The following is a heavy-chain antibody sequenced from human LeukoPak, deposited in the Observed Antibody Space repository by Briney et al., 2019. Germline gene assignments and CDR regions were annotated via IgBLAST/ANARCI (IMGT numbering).Heavy chain of an antibody. Sequence: PGGSLRLSCAVSGFTFSSYEMNWVRQAPGKGLEWVSYISSSGRAIYYADSVKGRFTVSRDNAKNSLYLQMNSLRAEDPAVYYCARSPRLAHFDYWGQGTLVTVSS. CDR1: GFTFSSYE. CDR2: ISSSGRAI. CDR3: ARSPRLAHFDY. J-gene: IGHJ4*02. V-gene: IGHV3-48*03.